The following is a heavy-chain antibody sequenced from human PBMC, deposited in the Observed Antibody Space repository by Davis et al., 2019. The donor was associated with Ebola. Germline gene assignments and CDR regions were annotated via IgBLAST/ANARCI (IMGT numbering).Heavy chain of an antibody. CDR1: GGTFSSYA. Sequence: AASVKVSCKASGGTFSSYAISWVRQAPGQGLEWMGRIIPILGIANYAQKFQGRVTITADKSTSTAYMELSSLRSEDTAVYYCARDFAQGSVDTAYYYYGMDVWGQGTTVTVSS. D-gene: IGHD5-18*01. J-gene: IGHJ6*02. CDR2: IIPILGIA. V-gene: IGHV1-69*04. CDR3: ARDFAQGSVDTAYYYYGMDV.